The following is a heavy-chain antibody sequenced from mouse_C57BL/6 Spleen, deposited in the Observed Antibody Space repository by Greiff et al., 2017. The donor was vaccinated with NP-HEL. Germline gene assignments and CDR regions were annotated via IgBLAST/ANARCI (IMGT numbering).Heavy chain of an antibody. CDR1: GFSFNTYA. D-gene: IGHD2-3*01. J-gene: IGHJ4*01. CDR2: IRSKSNNYAT. V-gene: IGHV10-1*01. Sequence: EVQLVESGGGLVQPKGSLKLSCAASGFSFNTYAMNWVRQAPGKGLEWVARIRSKSNNYATYYADSVKDRFTISRDDSESMLYLQMNNLKTEDTAMYYCVRKGYYRGYAMDYWGQGTSVTVSS. CDR3: VRKGYYRGYAMDY.